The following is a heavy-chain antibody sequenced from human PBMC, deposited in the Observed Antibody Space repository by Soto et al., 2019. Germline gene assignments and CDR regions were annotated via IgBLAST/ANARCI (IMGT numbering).Heavy chain of an antibody. CDR3: AKVDHESNYYYSSAYYGTHCYYYGMDV. D-gene: IGHD3-22*01. Sequence: GGFLRLSCPASAFTLTSYAMSCVRQAPGEGLEWVSPISSSGGSTYYADSVKGRYNITRYNTKNTLYLQMNSLRSEDTVVYYCAKVDHESNYYYSSAYYGTHCYYYGMDVWGHGTTVTVSS. J-gene: IGHJ6*02. V-gene: IGHV3-23*01. CDR2: ISSSGGST. CDR1: AFTLTSYA.